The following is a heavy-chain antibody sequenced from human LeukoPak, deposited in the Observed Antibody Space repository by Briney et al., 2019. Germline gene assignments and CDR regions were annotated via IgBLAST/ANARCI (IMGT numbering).Heavy chain of an antibody. CDR2: ISYDGSNK. J-gene: IGHJ4*02. CDR3: ARVEASGYDYGAFDY. CDR1: GFTFSSYG. Sequence: GGTLRLSCAASGFTFSSYGMSWVRQAPGKGLEWVAVISYDGSNKYYADSVKGRFTISRDNSKNTLYLQMNSLRAEDTAVYYCARVEASGYDYGAFDYWGQGTLVTVSS. D-gene: IGHD5-12*01. V-gene: IGHV3-30*03.